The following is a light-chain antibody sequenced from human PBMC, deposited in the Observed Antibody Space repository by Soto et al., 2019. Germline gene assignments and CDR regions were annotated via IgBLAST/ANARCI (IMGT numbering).Light chain of an antibody. CDR1: SSDVGGYNY. J-gene: IGLJ1*01. V-gene: IGLV2-14*01. Sequence: QSVLTQPASVSGSPGQSITISCTGTSSDVGGYNYVSWYQQHPGKAPKLMIYEVSNRPSGVSNRFSGSKSGNTASLTISGLQAQDEADYYCCSYTGSTTYVFGTGTK. CDR3: CSYTGSTTYV. CDR2: EVS.